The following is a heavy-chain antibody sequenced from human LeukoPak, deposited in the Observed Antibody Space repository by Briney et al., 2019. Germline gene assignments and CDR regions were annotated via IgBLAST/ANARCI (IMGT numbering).Heavy chain of an antibody. CDR3: ARHGIAVAGTYYFDY. CDR1: GGSISSSSYY. D-gene: IGHD6-19*01. Sequence: PETLSLTCTVSGGSISSSSYYWGWIRQPPGKGLEWIGSIYYSGSTYYNPSLKSRVTISVDTSKNQFSLKLSSVTAADTAVYYCARHGIAVAGTYYFDYRGQGTLVTVSP. CDR2: IYYSGST. V-gene: IGHV4-39*01. J-gene: IGHJ4*02.